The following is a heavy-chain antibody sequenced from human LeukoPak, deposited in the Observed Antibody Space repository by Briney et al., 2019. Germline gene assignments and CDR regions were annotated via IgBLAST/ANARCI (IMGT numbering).Heavy chain of an antibody. CDR1: GYRFTTYW. D-gene: IGHD3-22*01. CDR3: ARLPYYYESSGYRRANYFDY. V-gene: IGHV5-51*01. Sequence: GESLKISCKGSGYRFTTYWIGWVRQMPGKGLECMGIIYPGDSDTRYSPSFQGQVTISADRSISTAYLQWSSLKDSDTAMYYCARLPYYYESSGYRRANYFDYWGQGTLVTVSS. J-gene: IGHJ4*02. CDR2: IYPGDSDT.